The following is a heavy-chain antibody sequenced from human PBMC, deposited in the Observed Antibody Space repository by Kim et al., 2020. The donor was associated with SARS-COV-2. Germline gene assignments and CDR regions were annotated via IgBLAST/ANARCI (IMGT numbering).Heavy chain of an antibody. V-gene: IGHV3-53*01. J-gene: IGHJ4*02. D-gene: IGHD5-12*01. Sequence: GGSTYYADSVKGRFTISRDNSKNTLYLQMNSLRAEDTAVYYCPEMATIGNWGQGTLVTVSS. CDR3: PEMATIGN. CDR2: GGST.